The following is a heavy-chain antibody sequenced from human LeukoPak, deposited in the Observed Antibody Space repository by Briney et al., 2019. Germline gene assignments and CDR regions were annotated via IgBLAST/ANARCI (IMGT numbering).Heavy chain of an antibody. V-gene: IGHV1-2*02. CDR3: ARNFDMKGFDP. D-gene: IGHD3-9*01. Sequence: GASVKVSCKASGYTFTGYYMNWVRQAPGQGLEWMGWINSDSGFTKYAQKFQGRVTMTRDTSITTVYMDLTRLTSDATAVYYCARNFDMKGFDPWGQGTLVTVSS. CDR2: INSDSGFT. CDR1: GYTFTGYY. J-gene: IGHJ5*02.